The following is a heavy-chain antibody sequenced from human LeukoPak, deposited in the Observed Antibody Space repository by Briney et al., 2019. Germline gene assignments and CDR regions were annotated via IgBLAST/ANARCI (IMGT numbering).Heavy chain of an antibody. Sequence: GASVKVSCKASGYTFTGYYMHWVRQAPGQGLEWMGWINPNSGGTNYAQKFQGRVTMTRDTSISTAYMELSRLRSDDTAVYYCSTIVVVVAATPHGMDVWGQGTTVTVSS. D-gene: IGHD2-15*01. CDR2: INPNSGGT. J-gene: IGHJ6*02. V-gene: IGHV1-2*02. CDR3: STIVVVVAATPHGMDV. CDR1: GYTFTGYY.